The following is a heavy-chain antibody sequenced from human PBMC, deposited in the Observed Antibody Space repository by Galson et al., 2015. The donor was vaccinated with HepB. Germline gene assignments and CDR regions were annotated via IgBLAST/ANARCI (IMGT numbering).Heavy chain of an antibody. J-gene: IGHJ1*01. CDR3: GKDKVADTAMVIEH. CDR1: GVTFNNYA. Sequence: SLRLPCAASGVTFNNYAMNWLRQAPGKGLEWPPVISDRATYTAYADSWKGRLAISRGNSKDTVSLQMTSLGVEDQAVYFCGKDKVADTAMVIEHWGQGALVSVSS. V-gene: IGHV3-23*01. CDR2: ISDRATYT. D-gene: IGHD5-18*01.